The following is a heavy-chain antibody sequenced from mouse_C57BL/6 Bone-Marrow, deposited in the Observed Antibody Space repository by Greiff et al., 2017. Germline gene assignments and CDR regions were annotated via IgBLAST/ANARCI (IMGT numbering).Heavy chain of an antibody. CDR1: GFTFTDYY. D-gene: IGHD1-1*01. Sequence: EVMLVESGGGLVQPGGSLSLSCAASGFTFTDYYMSWVRQPPGKALEWLGFISNNANGYTTEYSASVKGRFTISRDNSQSILYLQKNARRAEDSATYNCAKYPDYGRSYYLDNWGQGTTLTVSS. V-gene: IGHV7-3*01. CDR3: AKYPDYGRSYYLDN. CDR2: ISNNANGYTT. J-gene: IGHJ2*01.